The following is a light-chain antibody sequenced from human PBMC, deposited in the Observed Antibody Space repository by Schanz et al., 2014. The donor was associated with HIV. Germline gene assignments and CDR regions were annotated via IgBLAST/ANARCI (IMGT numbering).Light chain of an antibody. CDR3: LQYKHYGYT. CDR1: QSISDS. J-gene: IGKJ2*01. CDR2: EAS. Sequence: DIQMTQSPSILYASVGDRITITCRASQSISDSLAWYQQKPGKAPNLLISEASILESGVPSRFSGSGSGTEFTLTISSLQPDDFATYYCLQYKHYGYTFGQGTQREIK. V-gene: IGKV1-5*03.